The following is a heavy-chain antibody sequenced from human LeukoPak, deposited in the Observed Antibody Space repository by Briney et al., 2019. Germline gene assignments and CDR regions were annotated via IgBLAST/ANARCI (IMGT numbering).Heavy chain of an antibody. D-gene: IGHD6-13*01. CDR1: GFTFSSYE. Sequence: GGSLRLSCAASGFTFSSYEMNWVRQAPGKGLEWVSYISSSGSTIYYAGSVKGRFTITRDNAKNSLYLQMNSLRAEDTAVYYCAKEKQRNFDYWGQGTLVTVSS. CDR2: ISSSGSTI. V-gene: IGHV3-48*03. CDR3: AKEKQRNFDY. J-gene: IGHJ4*02.